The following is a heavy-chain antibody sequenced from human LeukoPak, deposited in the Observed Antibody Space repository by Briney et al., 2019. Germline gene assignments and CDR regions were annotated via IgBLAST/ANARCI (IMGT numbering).Heavy chain of an antibody. CDR3: ARDAYCGGDCYYDY. D-gene: IGHD2-21*02. CDR2: INSDGSST. V-gene: IGHV3-74*01. CDR1: GFTFSSYW. J-gene: IGHJ4*02. Sequence: GGSLRLSCAASGFTFSSYWMHWVRQAPGKGLVWVSRINSDGSSTSYADSVKGRFTISRDNAKNSLYLQMNSLRAEDTAVHYCARDAYCGGDCYYDYWGQGTLVTVSS.